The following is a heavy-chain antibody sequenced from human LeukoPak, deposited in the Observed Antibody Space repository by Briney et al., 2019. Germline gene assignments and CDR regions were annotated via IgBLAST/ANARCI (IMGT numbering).Heavy chain of an antibody. CDR3: ARVGQEWELLD. Sequence: GGSLRLSCAASGFTFSSNWMHWVRQAPAKALGWVSRINSDGSSTTYADSVKGRFTITRDNAKNTLYLQMNSLRAEDTAVYYCARVGQEWELLDWGQGTLVTVSS. J-gene: IGHJ4*02. D-gene: IGHD1-26*01. CDR2: INSDGSST. V-gene: IGHV3-74*01. CDR1: GFTFSSNW.